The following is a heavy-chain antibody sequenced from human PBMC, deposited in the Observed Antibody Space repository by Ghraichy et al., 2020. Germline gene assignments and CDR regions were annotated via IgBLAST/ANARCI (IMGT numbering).Heavy chain of an antibody. J-gene: IGHJ4*02. D-gene: IGHD6-13*01. CDR1: GYSIRSGFY. CDR3: ARGRYSNTSYMPLYFDT. Sequence: GSLRLSCSVSGYSIRSGFYWGWIRQPPGKGLEWIGSIFHTGATYSNPSLKSRVTISVDTSKNQFSLRLSSVTAADTAVYYCARGRYSNTSYMPLYFDTWGQGTLVTVSS. CDR2: IFHTGAT. V-gene: IGHV4-38-2*02.